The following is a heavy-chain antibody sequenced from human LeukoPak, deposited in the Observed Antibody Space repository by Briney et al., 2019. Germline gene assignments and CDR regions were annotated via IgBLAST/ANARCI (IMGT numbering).Heavy chain of an antibody. D-gene: IGHD1-20*01. J-gene: IGHJ4*02. CDR2: IYSGGST. V-gene: IGHV3-66*01. CDR1: GFTVSSNY. Sequence: GGSLRLSCAASGFTVSSNYMSWVRQAPGKGLEWVSVIYSGGSTYYADSVKGRFTISRDNVKNTVHLQMNSLRAEDTAVYYCIRALSGTEDNWGQGTLVTVSS. CDR3: IRALSGTEDN.